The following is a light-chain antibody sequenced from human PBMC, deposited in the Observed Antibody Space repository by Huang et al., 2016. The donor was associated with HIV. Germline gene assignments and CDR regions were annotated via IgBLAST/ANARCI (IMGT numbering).Light chain of an antibody. CDR2: GAS. V-gene: IGKV3-15*01. J-gene: IGKJ1*01. CDR3: QQYNNWPPWT. CDR1: RSVSNQ. Sequence: ETVMTQSPATLSVSPGERATLSCRASRSVSNQLAWYQQKPGQAPRLLIYGASTRATDIPARCSGSGSGTEFSLTISSLQSEDFAVYYCQQYNNWPPWTFGQGTKVEIK.